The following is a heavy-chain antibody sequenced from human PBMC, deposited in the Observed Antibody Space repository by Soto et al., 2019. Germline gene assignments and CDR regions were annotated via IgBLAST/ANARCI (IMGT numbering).Heavy chain of an antibody. J-gene: IGHJ4*02. V-gene: IGHV3-72*01. CDR1: GFTFSDHY. Sequence: EVQLVESGGGLVQPGGSLRLSCAASGFTFSDHYMDWVRQAPGKGLEWVGRTRNKANSYTTEYAASVKGRFTISRDDSKNSLYLQMYSVKTEDTAVYYCARVRCSGGSCCTHQDYGGQGTLVNVSS. CDR3: ARVRCSGGSCCTHQDY. D-gene: IGHD2-15*01. CDR2: TRNKANSYTT.